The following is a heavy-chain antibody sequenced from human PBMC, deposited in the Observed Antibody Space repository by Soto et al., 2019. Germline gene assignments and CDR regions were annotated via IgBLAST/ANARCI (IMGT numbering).Heavy chain of an antibody. CDR2: INHSGST. CDR3: ARAPIVVVPAAIIRGAFDI. CDR1: GGSFSGYY. J-gene: IGHJ3*02. D-gene: IGHD2-2*02. Sequence: QVQLQQWGAGLLKPSETLSLTCAVYGGSFSGYYWSWIRQPPGKGLEWIGEINHSGSTNYNPSLKSRVTISVDTSKNQFSLKLSSVTAADTAVYYCARAPIVVVPAAIIRGAFDIWGQGTMVTVSS. V-gene: IGHV4-34*01.